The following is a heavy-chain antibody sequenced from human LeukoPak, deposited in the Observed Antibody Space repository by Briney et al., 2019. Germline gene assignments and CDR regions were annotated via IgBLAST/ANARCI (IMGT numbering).Heavy chain of an antibody. CDR1: GFSFSTTW. D-gene: IGHD1-7*01. J-gene: IGHJ4*02. V-gene: IGHV3-74*01. Sequence: GGSLRLSCAASGFSFSTTWMHWVRQAPGKGLIWVSRINSDGTTSYAESVKGRFTISRDNSKNTLYLQMNSLRAEDTAVYYCARRFSTENYSALDCWGQGTLVTVSS. CDR2: INSDGTT. CDR3: ARRFSTENYSALDC.